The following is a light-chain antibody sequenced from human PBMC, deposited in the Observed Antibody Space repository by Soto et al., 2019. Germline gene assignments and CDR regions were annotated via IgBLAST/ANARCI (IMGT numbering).Light chain of an antibody. V-gene: IGKV3-15*01. Sequence: EIVMTQSPATLSVSPGERVTLSCRASQSVSDNLAWYQQKPGQAPRLLIYGASIRATTTPARFSGSGSGTEFTLTISSLQPEDFAVYFCQQSNNWPYTFGQGTKLDIK. CDR3: QQSNNWPYT. CDR1: QSVSDN. J-gene: IGKJ2*01. CDR2: GAS.